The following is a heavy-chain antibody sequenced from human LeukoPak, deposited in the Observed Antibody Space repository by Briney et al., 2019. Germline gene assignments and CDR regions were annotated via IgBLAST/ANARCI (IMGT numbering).Heavy chain of an antibody. Sequence: GGSLRLSCAASGFTFSSYGMHWFRQAPGKGLEWVAFIRYDGSNKYYADSVKGRFTMSRDNSKNTLYLQMNSLRAEDTAVYYCAKDPRLLWFGEYYLDYWGQGTLVTVSS. CDR3: AKDPRLLWFGEYYLDY. CDR2: IRYDGSNK. D-gene: IGHD3-10*01. CDR1: GFTFSSYG. J-gene: IGHJ4*02. V-gene: IGHV3-30*02.